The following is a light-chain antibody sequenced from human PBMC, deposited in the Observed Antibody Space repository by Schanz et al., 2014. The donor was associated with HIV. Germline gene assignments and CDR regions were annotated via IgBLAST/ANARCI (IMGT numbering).Light chain of an antibody. V-gene: IGLV2-14*03. CDR3: SSYTSSSTLGVV. CDR2: DVS. CDR1: SSDVGGYNY. J-gene: IGLJ2*01. Sequence: QSALTQPASVSGSPGQSITISCTGTSSDVGGYNYVSWYQQHPGKAPKLMIYDVSNRPSGVSNRFSGSKSGNTASLTISGLPSSSEADYYCSSYTSSSTLGVVFGGGTKLTVL.